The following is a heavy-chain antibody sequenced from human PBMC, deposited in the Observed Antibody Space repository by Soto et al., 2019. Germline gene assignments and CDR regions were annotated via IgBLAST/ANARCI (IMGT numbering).Heavy chain of an antibody. CDR1: GFTFSSYA. Sequence: PGGSLRLSCAASGFTFSSYAMSWVRQAPGKGLEWVSAISGSGGSTYYADSVKGRFTISRDNSKNTLYLQMNSLRAEDTAVYYYAKVRYDILTGYPGEYYFDYWGQGTLVTVSS. V-gene: IGHV3-23*01. CDR2: ISGSGGST. D-gene: IGHD3-9*01. J-gene: IGHJ4*02. CDR3: AKVRYDILTGYPGEYYFDY.